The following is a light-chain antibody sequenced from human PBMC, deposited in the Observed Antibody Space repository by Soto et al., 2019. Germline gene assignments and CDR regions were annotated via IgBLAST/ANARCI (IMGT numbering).Light chain of an antibody. J-gene: IGKJ4*01. CDR1: QSVSNN. CDR2: GAT. CDR3: QQHNDWPLT. Sequence: EIVMTQSPATLSVSPGERVTLSCRASQSVSNNLAWYQQKPGQAPRLLIYGATATATGIPARFSGSGSGTEFPLTISGLQSEDFAVYYCQQHNDWPLTFGGGTKVEIK. V-gene: IGKV3-15*01.